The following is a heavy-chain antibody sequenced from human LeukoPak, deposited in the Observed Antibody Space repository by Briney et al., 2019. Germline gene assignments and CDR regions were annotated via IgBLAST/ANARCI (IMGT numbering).Heavy chain of an antibody. CDR3: ANLVRGVISGYFDY. Sequence: GGSLRLSCAASGFTVSSNYMTWVRQAPGKGLEWVSAISGSGGSTYYADSVKGRFTISRDNSKNTLYLQMNSLRAEDTAVYYCANLVRGVISGYFDYWGQGTLVTVSS. V-gene: IGHV3-23*01. D-gene: IGHD3-10*01. J-gene: IGHJ4*02. CDR2: ISGSGGST. CDR1: GFTVSSNY.